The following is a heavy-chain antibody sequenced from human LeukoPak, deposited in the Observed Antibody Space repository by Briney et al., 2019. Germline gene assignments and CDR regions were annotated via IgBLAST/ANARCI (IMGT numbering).Heavy chain of an antibody. CDR1: GYTFTGYY. CDR2: INPNSGGT. CDR3: ARDREGYDDRVYYQLRYFDY. V-gene: IGHV1-2*02. Sequence: ASVKVSCKASGYTFTGYYMHCVRQAPGQGLEWMGWINPNSGGTDYAQKFQGRVTMTRDTSIRTAYMELSGLRSDDTAVYYCARDREGYDDRVYYQLRYFDYGGQGTPVTVSS. D-gene: IGHD3-22*01. J-gene: IGHJ4*02.